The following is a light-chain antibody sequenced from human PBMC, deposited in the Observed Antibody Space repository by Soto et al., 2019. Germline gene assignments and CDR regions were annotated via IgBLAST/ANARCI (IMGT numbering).Light chain of an antibody. CDR3: LQHSSYPWT. CDR2: AAS. Sequence: DIQMTHSPSSLSASVGDRVTITCLASQGIRNDLGWYQQKPGKAPKRLIYAASSMQSGDPSRFSSSGSGTEFTLTISSLQHDDFANCYCLQHSSYPWTFGQGTKVEIK. V-gene: IGKV1-17*01. CDR1: QGIRND. J-gene: IGKJ1*01.